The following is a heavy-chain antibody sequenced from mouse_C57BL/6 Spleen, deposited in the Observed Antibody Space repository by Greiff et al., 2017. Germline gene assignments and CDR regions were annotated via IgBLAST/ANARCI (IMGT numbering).Heavy chain of an antibody. CDR3: ARGGPFDY. CDR2: IFPGSGST. J-gene: IGHJ2*01. Sequence: QVQLQQSGAELMKPGASVKLSCKATGYTFPGYWIEWVKQRPGHGLAWIGEIFPGSGSTNYNEKVKGKATFTADTSSNTAYMQLGILTTENSAIYYCARGGPFDYWGQGTTLTVSS. V-gene: IGHV1-9*01. CDR1: GYTFPGYW.